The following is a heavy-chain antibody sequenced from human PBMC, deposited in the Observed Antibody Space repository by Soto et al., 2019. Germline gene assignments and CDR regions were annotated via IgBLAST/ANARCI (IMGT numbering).Heavy chain of an antibody. Sequence: EVQLVESGGGLVQPGRSLRLSCAASGFTFDDYAMHWVRQAPGKGLEWVSGISWNSGSIGYADSVKGRFTISRDNAKNSLYLQMNRLRAEDTALYYCAKDIGAAAGTFDYWGQGTLVTVSS. CDR1: GFTFDDYA. D-gene: IGHD6-13*01. V-gene: IGHV3-9*01. J-gene: IGHJ4*02. CDR2: ISWNSGSI. CDR3: AKDIGAAAGTFDY.